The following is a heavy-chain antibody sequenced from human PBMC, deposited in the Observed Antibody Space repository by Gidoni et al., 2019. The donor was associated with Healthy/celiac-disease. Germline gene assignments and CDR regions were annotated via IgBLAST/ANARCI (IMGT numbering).Heavy chain of an antibody. J-gene: IGHJ4*02. Sequence: EVQLLESGGGLVQPGGSLRLSCAASGFTFSSYAMSWVRQAPGKGLEWVSAISGSGGSTYYADSVKGRFTISRDNSKNTLYLQMNSRRAEDTAVYYCAEPMVRGVIMDYWGQGTLVTVSS. V-gene: IGHV3-23*01. CDR2: ISGSGGST. D-gene: IGHD3-10*01. CDR1: GFTFSSYA. CDR3: AEPMVRGVIMDY.